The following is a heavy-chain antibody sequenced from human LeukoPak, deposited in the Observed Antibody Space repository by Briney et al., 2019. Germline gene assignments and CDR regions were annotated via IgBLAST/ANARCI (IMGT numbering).Heavy chain of an antibody. CDR3: ARRSSSWDGVWFAA. Sequence: PSETLSLTCTVSGGSINSFYWSWIRQPPGKGLEWIGYIHYSGSTDYNPSLKSRVTISVDTSKKQFSLQLSSVTAADTALYYCARRSSSWDGVWFAAWGQGTLVTASS. CDR2: IHYSGST. J-gene: IGHJ5*02. CDR1: GGSINSFY. V-gene: IGHV4-59*08. D-gene: IGHD6-13*01.